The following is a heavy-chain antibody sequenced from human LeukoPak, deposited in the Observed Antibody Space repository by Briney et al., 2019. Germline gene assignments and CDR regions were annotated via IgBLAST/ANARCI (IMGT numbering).Heavy chain of an antibody. CDR2: INSDGSST. J-gene: IGHJ3*02. V-gene: IGHV3-74*01. Sequence: PGGSLRLSCAASGFTFSSYWMHWVRQAPGKGLVWVSRINSDGSSTSYADSVKGRFTISRDNAKNTLYLQMNSLRAEDTALYYCARITYYYDSSGYWDAFDIWGQGTMVTVSS. CDR1: GFTFSSYW. D-gene: IGHD3-22*01. CDR3: ARITYYYDSSGYWDAFDI.